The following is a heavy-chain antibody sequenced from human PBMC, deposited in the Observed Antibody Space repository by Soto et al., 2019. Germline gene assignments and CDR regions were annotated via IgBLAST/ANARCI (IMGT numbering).Heavy chain of an antibody. CDR1: GFTFSSYA. CDR2: ISGSGGST. D-gene: IGHD3-10*01. Sequence: PGGSLRLSCAASGFTFSSYAMSWVRQAPGKGLEWVSAISGSGGSTYYADSVKGRFTISRDNSKNTLYLQMNSLRAEDTAVYYCAKCIRLWGSGRRLSYYMDVWGKGTTVTVSS. J-gene: IGHJ6*03. V-gene: IGHV3-23*01. CDR3: AKCIRLWGSGRRLSYYMDV.